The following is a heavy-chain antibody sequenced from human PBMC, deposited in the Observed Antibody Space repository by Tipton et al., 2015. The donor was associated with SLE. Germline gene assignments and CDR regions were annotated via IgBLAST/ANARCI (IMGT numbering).Heavy chain of an antibody. Sequence: LSCAVYGGSFSGYYWSWIRQPSGKGLEWIGEINHSGSTNYNPSLKSRVTISVDTSKNQFSLKLSSVTAADTAVYYCGTTAMACWYWGQGTLVTVSS. D-gene: IGHD5-18*01. V-gene: IGHV4-34*01. J-gene: IGHJ4*02. CDR3: GTTAMACWY. CDR1: GGSFSGYY. CDR2: INHSGST.